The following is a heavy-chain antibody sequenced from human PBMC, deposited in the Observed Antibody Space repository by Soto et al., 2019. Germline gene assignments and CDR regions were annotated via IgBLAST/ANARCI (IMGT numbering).Heavy chain of an antibody. CDR2: IYYSGST. CDR1: GGSSSSGGYY. J-gene: IGHJ4*02. V-gene: IGHV4-31*03. D-gene: IGHD2-2*01. Sequence: SQTLSLTCTVAGGSSSSGGYYWSWIRQHPGKGLEWIGYIYYSGSTYYNPSLKSRVTISVDTSKNQFSLKLSSVTAAETAVYDCATSVVVPAAIEYWGQGTLVTVSS. CDR3: ATSVVVPAAIEY.